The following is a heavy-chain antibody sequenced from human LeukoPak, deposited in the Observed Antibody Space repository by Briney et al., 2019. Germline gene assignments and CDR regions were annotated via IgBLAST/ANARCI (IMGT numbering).Heavy chain of an antibody. Sequence: GGSLRLSCAASGFTFSSYGMHWVRQAPGKGLEWVAVIWYDGSNKYHADSVKGRFTISRDNSKNTLYLQMNSLRAEDTAVYYCARGPPYYHGSGSYYSFDYWGQGTLVTVSS. D-gene: IGHD3-10*01. J-gene: IGHJ4*02. CDR1: GFTFSSYG. CDR2: IWYDGSNK. CDR3: ARGPPYYHGSGSYYSFDY. V-gene: IGHV3-33*01.